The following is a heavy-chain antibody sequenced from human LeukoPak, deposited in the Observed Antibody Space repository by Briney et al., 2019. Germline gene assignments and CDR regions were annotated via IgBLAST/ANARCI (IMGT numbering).Heavy chain of an antibody. CDR3: AGFFYDNSGDAFDI. D-gene: IGHD3-22*01. J-gene: IGHJ3*02. Sequence: ASVKVSCKASGGSFTFTSHAISWVRQAPGQGLEWMGGLIPIYGSANYAQKFQGRVTITSDESTRTVFMELSSLRPEDSAVYYCAGFFYDNSGDAFDIWGQGTMVTVSS. CDR2: LIPIYGSA. CDR1: GGSFTFTSHA. V-gene: IGHV1-69*13.